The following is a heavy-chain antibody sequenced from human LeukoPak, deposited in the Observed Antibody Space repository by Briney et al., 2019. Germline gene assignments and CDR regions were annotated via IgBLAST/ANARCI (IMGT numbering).Heavy chain of an antibody. D-gene: IGHD3-16*01. CDR2: IKSKTDGGTT. Sequence: PGGSLRLSCAASGFTFSNAWMSWVRQAPGKGLEWVGRIKSKTDGGTTDYAAPVKGRFTISRDDSKNTLYLQMNSLKTEDTAVYYCTTGPQIGGGVYYWGQGTLVTVSS. V-gene: IGHV3-15*01. CDR3: TTGPQIGGGVYY. J-gene: IGHJ4*02. CDR1: GFTFSNAW.